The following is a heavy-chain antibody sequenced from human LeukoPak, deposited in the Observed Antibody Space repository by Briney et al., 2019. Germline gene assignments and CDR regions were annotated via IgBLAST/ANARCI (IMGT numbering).Heavy chain of an antibody. D-gene: IGHD1-26*01. V-gene: IGHV3-48*01. Sequence: GGSLRLSCAASGFTFSTYSMNWVRQAPGKGLEWVSCISSSSSTMYYADSVKGRFTISRDNAKNSLYLQMNSLRAEDTAVYYCARALSYPYYFDYWGQGTLVTVSS. CDR1: GFTFSTYS. CDR3: ARALSYPYYFDY. CDR2: ISSSSSTM. J-gene: IGHJ4*02.